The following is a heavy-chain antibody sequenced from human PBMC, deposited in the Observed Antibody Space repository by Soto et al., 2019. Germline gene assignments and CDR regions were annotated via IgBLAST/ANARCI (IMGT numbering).Heavy chain of an antibody. Sequence: QVLLQGSGPGLVKPSETLYLTCTVSGGSVRSGDYYWSWIRQPPGKGLEWIGYVSYTGTTSYNPSLKSRVNISEDTSKNQFSLKLTSVSAADTALYYCASGVSSIPGRRYACDIWGQGSMVTVSS. CDR2: VSYTGTT. V-gene: IGHV4-61*08. CDR3: ASGVSSIPGRRYACDI. J-gene: IGHJ3*02. D-gene: IGHD6-6*01. CDR1: GGSVRSGDYY.